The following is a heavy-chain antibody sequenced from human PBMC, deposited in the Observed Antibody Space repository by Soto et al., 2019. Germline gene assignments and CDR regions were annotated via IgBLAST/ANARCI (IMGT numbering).Heavy chain of an antibody. J-gene: IGHJ6*02. D-gene: IGHD2-15*01. V-gene: IGHV1-69*12. CDR3: ARDKDRQQLGGNYSYGIDV. Sequence: QVQLVQSGAEVKKPGSSVTVSCKASGGTFGNSAISWVRQAPGQGLEWMGGIIPIFSTPDYAQKFQGRVTITADESTTTAYMEVTSLKSEDTAVYYCARDKDRQQLGGNYSYGIDVWGQGTTVTVSS. CDR2: IIPIFSTP. CDR1: GGTFGNSA.